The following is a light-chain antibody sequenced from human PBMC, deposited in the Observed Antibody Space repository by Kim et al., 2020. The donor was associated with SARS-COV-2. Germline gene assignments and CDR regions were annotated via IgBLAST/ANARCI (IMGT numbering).Light chain of an antibody. CDR3: QQHGSSSIT. J-gene: IGKJ5*01. CDR2: GAS. Sequence: SPGERATPSCRASQSVSSSYLAWYQQKPGQAPRLLIYGASSRATGIPDRFSGSGSGTDFTLTISRLEPEDFAVYYCQQHGSSSITFGQGTRLEIK. CDR1: QSVSSSY. V-gene: IGKV3-20*01.